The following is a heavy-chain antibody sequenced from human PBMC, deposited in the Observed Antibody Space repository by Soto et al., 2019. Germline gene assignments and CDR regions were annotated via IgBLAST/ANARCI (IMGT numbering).Heavy chain of an antibody. CDR3: VRDFTNDVSWFDP. D-gene: IGHD1-1*01. V-gene: IGHV3-74*01. CDR2: INSDGSST. CDR1: GFTFSSYW. J-gene: IGHJ5*02. Sequence: GGSLRLSCAASGFTFSSYWMHWVRQAPGKGPVWVSRINSDGSSTSYADSVEGRFTISRDNAKNTLYLQMNSLRAEDTVMYYCVRDFTNDVSWFDPSGQGTSVTVSS.